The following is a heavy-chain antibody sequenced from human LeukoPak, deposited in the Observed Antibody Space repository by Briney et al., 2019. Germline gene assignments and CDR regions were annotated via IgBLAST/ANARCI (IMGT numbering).Heavy chain of an antibody. J-gene: IGHJ4*02. CDR1: GYTFTGYS. CDR2: INPNSGGT. CDR3: ARDLVGYYGPGSY. D-gene: IGHD3-10*01. Sequence: ASVKVSCKASGYTFTGYSMHWVRQAPGQGLEWMGWINPNSGGTNYAQKFQGRVTMTRDTSITTAYMELSRLRSDDTAVYYCARDLVGYYGPGSYWGQGTLVTVSS. V-gene: IGHV1-2*02.